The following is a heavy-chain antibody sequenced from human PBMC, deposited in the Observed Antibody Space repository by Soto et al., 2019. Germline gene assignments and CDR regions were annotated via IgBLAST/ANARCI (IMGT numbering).Heavy chain of an antibody. V-gene: IGHV3-11*01. CDR2: ISSSGSTI. CDR3: ARDHSSGWTLDY. Sequence: GGSLRLSCGASGFTFSDYYMSWIRQAPGKGLEWVSYISSSGSTIYYADSVKGRFTISRDNAKNSLYLQMNSLRAEDTAVYYCARDHSSGWTLDYWGQGTLVTVSS. J-gene: IGHJ4*02. D-gene: IGHD6-19*01. CDR1: GFTFSDYY.